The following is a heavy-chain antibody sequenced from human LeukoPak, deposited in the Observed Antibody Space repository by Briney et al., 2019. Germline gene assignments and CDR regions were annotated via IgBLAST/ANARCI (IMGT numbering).Heavy chain of an antibody. CDR1: GFTFSSYA. D-gene: IGHD3-9*01. J-gene: IGHJ4*02. V-gene: IGHV3-23*01. CDR2: ISGSGGST. Sequence: GASLRLSCAAAGFTFSSYAMSLVRQAPGKGQEWVSVISGSGGSTYYADSVKGRFTISRDNSKNTLYLQINSLRAEDTAVYYCAKSADDYDIMTGYDYWGQGTLVTVSS. CDR3: AKSADDYDIMTGYDY.